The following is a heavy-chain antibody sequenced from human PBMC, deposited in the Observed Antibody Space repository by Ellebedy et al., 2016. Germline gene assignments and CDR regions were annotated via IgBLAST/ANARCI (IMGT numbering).Heavy chain of an antibody. J-gene: IGHJ4*02. CDR1: GYTFTGYY. V-gene: IGHV1-2*04. Sequence: ASVKVSCKASGYTFTGYYMHWVRQAPGQGLEWMGWINPNSGGTNYAQKFQGWVTMTRDTSISTAYMELSRLRSDDTAVYYCARGADYYDSSGHGDYYFDYWGQGTLVTVSS. CDR2: INPNSGGT. D-gene: IGHD3-22*01. CDR3: ARGADYYDSSGHGDYYFDY.